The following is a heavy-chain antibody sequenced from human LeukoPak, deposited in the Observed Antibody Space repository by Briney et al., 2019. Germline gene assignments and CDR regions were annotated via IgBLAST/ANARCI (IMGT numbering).Heavy chain of an antibody. D-gene: IGHD1-26*01. Sequence: ASVKVSCKASGGTFSSYAISWVRQAPGQGLEWMGGIIPIFGTANYAQKFQGRVTITADESTSTAYMELSSLRSEDTAVYYCARAAVGATNFDYWGQGTLVTVSS. J-gene: IGHJ4*02. CDR1: GGTFSSYA. V-gene: IGHV1-69*01. CDR2: IIPIFGTA. CDR3: ARAAVGATNFDY.